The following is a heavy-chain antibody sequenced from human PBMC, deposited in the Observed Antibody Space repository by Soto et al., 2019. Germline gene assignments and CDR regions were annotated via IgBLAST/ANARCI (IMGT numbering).Heavy chain of an antibody. Sequence: GGSLRLSCAASGFTFDDYAMHWVRQAPGKGLEWVSLISGDGGSTYYADSVKGRFTISRDNSKNSLYLQMNSLRTEDTALYYCAKAARIYSYDSSGLDAFDIWGQGTMVTVSS. CDR1: GFTFDDYA. CDR2: ISGDGGST. V-gene: IGHV3-43*02. J-gene: IGHJ3*02. D-gene: IGHD3-22*01. CDR3: AKAARIYSYDSSGLDAFDI.